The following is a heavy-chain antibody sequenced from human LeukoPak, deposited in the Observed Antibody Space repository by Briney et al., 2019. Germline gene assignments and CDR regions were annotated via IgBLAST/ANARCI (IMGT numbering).Heavy chain of an antibody. CDR2: MNPNSGGS. D-gene: IGHD6-19*01. CDR3: ATRVVAGIPYYFDH. V-gene: IGHV1-2*02. J-gene: IGHJ4*02. CDR1: GYTFTGYY. Sequence: EASVKVSCRASGYTFTGYYMHWVRQAPGQGLEWMGWMNPNSGGSNYAQKFQGRVTMTRDTSIGTAYMELSSLRSDDTAVYYCATRVVAGIPYYFDHWGQGTLVTVSS.